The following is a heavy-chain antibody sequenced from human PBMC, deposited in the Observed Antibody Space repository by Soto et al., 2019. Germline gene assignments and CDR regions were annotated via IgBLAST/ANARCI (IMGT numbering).Heavy chain of an antibody. V-gene: IGHV3-23*01. CDR2: ISGSGGST. CDR3: AKDLLSSSSSVDY. CDR1: GLTVSSNY. Sequence: RLSCAASGLTVSSNYMTWVRQAPGKGLEWVSAISGSGGSTYYADSVKGRFTISRDNSKNTLYLQMNSLRAEDTAVYYCAKDLLSSSSSVDYWGQGTLVTVSS. J-gene: IGHJ4*02. D-gene: IGHD6-6*01.